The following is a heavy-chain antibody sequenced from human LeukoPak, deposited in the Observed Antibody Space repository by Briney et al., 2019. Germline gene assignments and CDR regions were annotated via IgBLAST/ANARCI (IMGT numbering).Heavy chain of an antibody. V-gene: IGHV4-4*07. CDR1: GGSISSYY. J-gene: IGHJ4*02. CDR2: IYTSGST. Sequence: SETLSLTCTVSGGSISSYYWSWSRQPAGKGLEWIGRIYTSGSTNYNPSLKSRVTISVDTSKNQFSLKLSSVTAADTAVYYCARDKGYGDYAPFDYWGQGTLVTVSS. CDR3: ARDKGYGDYAPFDY. D-gene: IGHD4-17*01.